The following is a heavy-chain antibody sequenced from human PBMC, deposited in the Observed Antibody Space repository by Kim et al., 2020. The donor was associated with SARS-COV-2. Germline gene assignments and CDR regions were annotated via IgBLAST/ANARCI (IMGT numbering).Heavy chain of an antibody. V-gene: IGHV3-53*01. CDR3: AREQKGRRARYFDY. J-gene: IGHJ4*02. Sequence: YAASVEGRFIIYGDTSKNTLFLQMNDLRAGDPAVYYCAREQKGRRARYFDYWGQGTLVTVSS.